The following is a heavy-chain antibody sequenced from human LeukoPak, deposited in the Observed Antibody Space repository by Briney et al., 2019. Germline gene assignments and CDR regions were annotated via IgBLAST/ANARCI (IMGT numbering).Heavy chain of an antibody. J-gene: IGHJ4*02. CDR1: GFTFITYA. CDR2: ISGSGGGT. V-gene: IGHV3-23*01. Sequence: GGSLRLSCAASGFTFITYAMSWVRQAPGKGLEWASGISGSGGGTYYADSVKGRFTISRDNSKNTLYLQMNSLRVEDTAVYYCAKVSARGQWLASENYWGQGTLVTVSS. CDR3: AKVSARGQWLASENY. D-gene: IGHD6-19*01.